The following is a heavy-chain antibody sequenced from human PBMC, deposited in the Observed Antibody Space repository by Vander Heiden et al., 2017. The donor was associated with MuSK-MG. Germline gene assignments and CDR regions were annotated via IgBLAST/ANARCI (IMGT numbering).Heavy chain of an antibody. CDR1: GFTFSTYA. D-gene: IGHD5-12*01. V-gene: IGHV3-23*01. CDR2: MSGRGGTT. Sequence: EVQLLESGGGLVQPGGSLRLSCTTSGFTFSTYAMSWVRQAPGKGLEWVSAMSGRGGTTYSADSVKGRFTISRDNPKNTLYLQMNSLRAEDTAVYYCANQARDPLGWLLGGDYWGQGTLVTVSS. CDR3: ANQARDPLGWLLGGDY. J-gene: IGHJ4*02.